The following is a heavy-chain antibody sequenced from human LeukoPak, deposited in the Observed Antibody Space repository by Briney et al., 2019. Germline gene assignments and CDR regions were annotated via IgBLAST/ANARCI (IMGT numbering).Heavy chain of an antibody. J-gene: IGHJ3*01. D-gene: IGHD6-13*01. CDR2: IWPDGSNK. CDR3: ASAAGAFDF. V-gene: IGHV3-33*01. Sequence: GGSLRLSCEAYGITFSSYGIHWVRQAPGKGLEWVAVIWPDGSNKYYTDSVKGRFTISRDNSKSTLWLQMNSLRAEDTALYYCASAAGAFDFWGQGTIVTVSS. CDR1: GITFSSYG.